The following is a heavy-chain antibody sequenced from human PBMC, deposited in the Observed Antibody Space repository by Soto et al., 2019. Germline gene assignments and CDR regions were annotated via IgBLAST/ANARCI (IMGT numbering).Heavy chain of an antibody. CDR1: GYTFTSYG. CDR3: ARLYSSSRYGYYYYYMDV. D-gene: IGHD6-13*01. J-gene: IGHJ6*03. Sequence: QVQLVQSGAEVKKPGASVKVSCKASGYTFTSYGISWVRQAPGQGLEWMGWISAYNGNTNYAQKLQGRVTMTTDTSTSTAYMELRSLRSDDTAVYYWARLYSSSRYGYYYYYMDVWGKGTTVTVSS. CDR2: ISAYNGNT. V-gene: IGHV1-18*01.